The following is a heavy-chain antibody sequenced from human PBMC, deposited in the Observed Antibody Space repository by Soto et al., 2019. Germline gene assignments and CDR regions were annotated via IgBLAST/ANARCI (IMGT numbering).Heavy chain of an antibody. V-gene: IGHV1-69*13. J-gene: IGHJ6*02. CDR1: GGTFSSYA. CDR2: IIPIFGTA. D-gene: IGHD6-19*01. CDR3: AREMGIAVAGQDYYYYGMDV. Sequence: SVKVSCKASGGTFSSYAISWVRQAPGQGLEWMGGIIPIFGTANYAQKFQGRVTITADESTSTAYMELSSLRSEDTAVYYCAREMGIAVAGQDYYYYGMDVWGQGTTVTVS.